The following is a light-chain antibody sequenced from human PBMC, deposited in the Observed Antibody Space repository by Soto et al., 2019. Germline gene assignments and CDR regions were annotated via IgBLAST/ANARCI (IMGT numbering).Light chain of an antibody. CDR2: DAS. Sequence: EIVLTQSPATLSLSPGERATLSCRASQSVSSYLAWYQQKPGQAPRLLIYDASNRATGIPARFSGSGSGTDFTLTISSLEPEDFAVYYCQQRRNGPNEWTFGQGTNVEIK. J-gene: IGKJ1*01. V-gene: IGKV3-11*01. CDR3: QQRRNGPNEWT. CDR1: QSVSSY.